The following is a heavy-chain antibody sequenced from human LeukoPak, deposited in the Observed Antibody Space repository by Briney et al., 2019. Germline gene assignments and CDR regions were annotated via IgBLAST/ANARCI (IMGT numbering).Heavy chain of an antibody. CDR2: ISYDGSNE. J-gene: IGHJ4*02. Sequence: GRSLRLSGAASGFTFSNYDMHWVRQAPGKGLEWVAVISYDGSNEYYADSVKGRFTISRDNSKNTVYLQMNSLRAEDTAVYYCAKDREGTTFDNWGQGTLVTVSS. CDR1: GFTFSNYD. D-gene: IGHD1-7*01. CDR3: AKDREGTTFDN. V-gene: IGHV3-30*18.